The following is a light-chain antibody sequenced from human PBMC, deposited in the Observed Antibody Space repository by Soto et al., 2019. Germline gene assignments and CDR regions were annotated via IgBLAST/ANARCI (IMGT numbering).Light chain of an antibody. CDR3: CSYTTTSTYV. Sequence: QSVLTQPASVSGSPGQSITISCTGTSNDVGGYNYVSWYQQHPGKAPKLMIYDVSNRPSGVSNRFSGSKSANTASLTISGLQAEDEADYYCCSYTTTSTYVFGTGTKVTVL. J-gene: IGLJ1*01. CDR1: SNDVGGYNY. V-gene: IGLV2-14*01. CDR2: DVS.